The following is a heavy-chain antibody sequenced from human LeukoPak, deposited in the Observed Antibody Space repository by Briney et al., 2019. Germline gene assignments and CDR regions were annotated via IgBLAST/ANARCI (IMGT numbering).Heavy chain of an antibody. Sequence: GGSLRLSCAASGFTFSSYGMHWVRHAPGKGLEGVAVISYDGSNEYYADSVKGRFTISRDNSKNTLYLQMSSLRAEDTAVSYCAKEYGGMGANGIFDYWGQGTLVTVSS. CDR2: ISYDGSNE. CDR1: GFTFSSYG. V-gene: IGHV3-30*18. CDR3: AKEYGGMGANGIFDY. J-gene: IGHJ4*01. D-gene: IGHD1-26*01.